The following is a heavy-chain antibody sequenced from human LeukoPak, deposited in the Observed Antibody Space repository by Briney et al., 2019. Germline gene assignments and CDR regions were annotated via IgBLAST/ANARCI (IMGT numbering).Heavy chain of an antibody. V-gene: IGHV3-33*01. Sequence: PAGSLRLSCAASGFTFSSYGMHWVRQAPGKGLEWVAVIWYDGSNKYYADSVKGRFTISRDNSKNTLYLQMNSLRAEDTAVYYCARDLGSRADDAFDIWGQGTIVTHSS. D-gene: IGHD3-10*01. J-gene: IGHJ3*02. CDR3: ARDLGSRADDAFDI. CDR1: GFTFSSYG. CDR2: IWYDGSNK.